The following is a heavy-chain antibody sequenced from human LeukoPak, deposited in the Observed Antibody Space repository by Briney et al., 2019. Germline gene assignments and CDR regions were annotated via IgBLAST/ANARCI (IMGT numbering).Heavy chain of an antibody. Sequence: GGAPRLSRAASRVTLRSYEKKWGPQAPREGGGWVSYISSSGSTIYYADSVKGRFTISRDNAKNSLYLQMNSLRAEDTAVYYCARGGYPLYYFDYWGQGTLVTVSS. CDR1: RVTLRSYE. D-gene: IGHD3-22*01. J-gene: IGHJ4*02. V-gene: IGHV3-48*03. CDR3: ARGGYPLYYFDY. CDR2: ISSSGSTI.